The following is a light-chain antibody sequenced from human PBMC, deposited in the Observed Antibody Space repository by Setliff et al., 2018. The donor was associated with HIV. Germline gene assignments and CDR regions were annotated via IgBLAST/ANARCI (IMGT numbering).Light chain of an antibody. CDR3: AAWDDSLNGLYV. CDR1: SSDVGAYNY. J-gene: IGLJ1*01. CDR2: EVN. V-gene: IGLV2-8*01. Sequence: QSALTQPPSASGSPGQSVTISCTGTSSDVGAYNYVSWYQQHPGKAPKLMIYEVNKRPSGVPDRFSGSKSGTSASLAISGLQSEDEADYYCAAWDDSLNGLYVFGTGTKVTVL.